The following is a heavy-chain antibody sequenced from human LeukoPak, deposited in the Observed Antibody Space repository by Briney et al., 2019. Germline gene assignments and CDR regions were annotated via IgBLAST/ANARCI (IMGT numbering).Heavy chain of an antibody. V-gene: IGHV4-31*03. D-gene: IGHD4-17*01. Sequence: SQTLSLTCTVSGGSISSGGYYWSWIRQHPGKGLEWIGYIYYSGSTYYNPSLKSRVTISVDTSKNQFSLKLSSVTAADTAVYYCATRVTVTTGYYFDYWGRGTLVTVSS. CDR2: IYYSGST. CDR3: ATRVTVTTGYYFDY. CDR1: GGSISSGGYY. J-gene: IGHJ4*02.